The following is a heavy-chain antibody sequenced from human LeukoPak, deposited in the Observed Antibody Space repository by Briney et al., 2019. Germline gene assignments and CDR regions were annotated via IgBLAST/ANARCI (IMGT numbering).Heavy chain of an antibody. V-gene: IGHV4-34*01. CDR2: INHSGST. CDR1: GGSFSGYY. CDR3: AREVGYSNYHWFDP. D-gene: IGHD4-11*01. Sequence: SETLSLTCAVYGGSFSGYYWSWIRQPPGKGLEWIGEINHSGSTNYNPSLKSRVTISVDTSKNQFSLKLSSVTAADTAVYYCAREVGYSNYHWFDPWGQGTLVTVSS. J-gene: IGHJ5*02.